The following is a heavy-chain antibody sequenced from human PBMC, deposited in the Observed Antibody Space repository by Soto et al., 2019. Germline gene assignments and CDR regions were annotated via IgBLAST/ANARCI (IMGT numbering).Heavy chain of an antibody. CDR3: AALGNRYDYVWGSYRPYDYDGMDV. V-gene: IGHV3-72*01. CDR1: GFTFSDHY. CDR2: TRNKANSYTT. Sequence: EVQLVESGGGLVQPGGSLRLSCAASGFTFSDHYMDWVRQAPGKGLEWVGRTRNKANSYTTEYAASVKGRFTISRDDSQNALYTQINSLKPEDTAVYYWAALGNRYDYVWGSYRPYDYDGMDVWGQGTTVNVSS. J-gene: IGHJ6*02. D-gene: IGHD3-16*02.